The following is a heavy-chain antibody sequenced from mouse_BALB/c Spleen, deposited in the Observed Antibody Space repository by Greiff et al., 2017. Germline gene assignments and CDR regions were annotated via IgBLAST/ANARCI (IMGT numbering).Heavy chain of an antibody. V-gene: IGHV3-2*02. CDR2: ISYSGST. Sequence: VQLQQSGPGLVKPSQSLSLTCTVTGFSITSDYAWNWIRQIPGNKLEWMGYISYSGSTSYNPSLKSRISITRDTSTNQFFLQLNSVTTEDTATYYCARAYRNAWFAYWGQGTLVTVSA. CDR1: GFSITSDYA. J-gene: IGHJ3*01. D-gene: IGHD2-14*01. CDR3: ARAYRNAWFAY.